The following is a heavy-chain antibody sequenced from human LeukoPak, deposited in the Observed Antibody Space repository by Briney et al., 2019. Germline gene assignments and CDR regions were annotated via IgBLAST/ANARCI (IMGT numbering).Heavy chain of an antibody. CDR3: ARDPYTGSMFDY. CDR2: IGHFTGDI. Sequence: GGSLRLSCVATGFTFKSSSMSWVRQAPGKGLEWVAFIGHFTGDIFYADSVKGRFNISRDDAKDSVYLQMNSLRVDDTAVYFCARDPYTGSMFDYWGHGTLVTVSS. D-gene: IGHD1-1*01. V-gene: IGHV3-21*01. J-gene: IGHJ4*01. CDR1: GFTFKSSS.